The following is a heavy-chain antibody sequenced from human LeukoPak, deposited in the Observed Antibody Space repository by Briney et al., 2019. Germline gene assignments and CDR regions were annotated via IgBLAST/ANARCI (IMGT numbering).Heavy chain of an antibody. V-gene: IGHV3-21*01. CDR1: GFTFSSYN. Sequence: GGSLRLSCAASGFTFSSYNMNWVRQAPGKGLEWVSSISSSSSYIYYADSVKGRFTISRDNAKNSLYLQMNSLRAEDTAVYYCARTSPSNHDWFDPWGQGTLVTVSS. CDR2: ISSSSSYI. J-gene: IGHJ5*02. CDR3: ARTSPSNHDWFDP. D-gene: IGHD4-11*01.